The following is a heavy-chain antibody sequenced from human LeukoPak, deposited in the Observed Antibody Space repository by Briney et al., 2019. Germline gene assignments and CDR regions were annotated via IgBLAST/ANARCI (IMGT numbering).Heavy chain of an antibody. D-gene: IGHD2-15*01. J-gene: IGHJ4*02. CDR3: AKKGGYCSGGSCYSGIDV. Sequence: GGSLRLSCVASGFTFTSYVMSWVRRAPGKGLEWVSAISGSGGSTYYADSVKGRFTISRDSSKNTLYLQMNSLRAEDTAVYYCAKKGGYCSGGSCYSGIDVWGQGTLVTVSS. V-gene: IGHV3-23*01. CDR2: ISGSGGST. CDR1: GFTFTSYV.